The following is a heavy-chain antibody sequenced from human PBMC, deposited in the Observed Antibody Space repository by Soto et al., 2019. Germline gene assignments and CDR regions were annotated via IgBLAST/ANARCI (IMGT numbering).Heavy chain of an antibody. CDR2: IIPIFGTA. CDR3: ARFASGDFWSGSSYYFDY. D-gene: IGHD3-3*01. J-gene: IGHJ4*02. Sequence: GASVKVSCKASGYTVASYYMYWVRQAPGQGLEWMGGIIPIFGTANYAQKFQGRVTITADESTSTAYMELSSLRSEDTAVYYCARFASGDFWSGSSYYFDYWGQGTLVTVSS. CDR1: GYTVASYY. V-gene: IGHV1-69*13.